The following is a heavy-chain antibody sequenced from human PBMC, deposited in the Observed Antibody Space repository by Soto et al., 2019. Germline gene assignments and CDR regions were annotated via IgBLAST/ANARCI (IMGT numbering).Heavy chain of an antibody. V-gene: IGHV1-46*01. D-gene: IGHD3-16*01. CDR3: ARETLGRIMITFGGAYSDVPYHFDY. Sequence: GASVKVSCKASGYTFTSYYMHWVRQAPGQGLEWMGIINPSGGSTSYAQKFQGRVTMTRDTSTSTVYMELSSLRSEDTAVYYCARETLGRIMITFGGAYSDVPYHFDYWGQGTLVTVSS. J-gene: IGHJ4*02. CDR2: INPSGGST. CDR1: GYTFTSYY.